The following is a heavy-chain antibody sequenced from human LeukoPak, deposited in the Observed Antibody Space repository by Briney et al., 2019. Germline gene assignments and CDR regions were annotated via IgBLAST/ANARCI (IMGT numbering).Heavy chain of an antibody. Sequence: VGSLRLSCTASGFTFSSYAISWLRQAPGKGLEWLSGISSSGSLTYYVDSVKGRFTISRDNSRNTVCLQVNSLRAEDTAVYYCAKDLGGNLYIEYWGQGTLVTVSS. V-gene: IGHV3-23*01. CDR2: ISSSGSLT. CDR3: AKDLGGNLYIEY. D-gene: IGHD4-23*01. CDR1: GFTFSSYA. J-gene: IGHJ4*02.